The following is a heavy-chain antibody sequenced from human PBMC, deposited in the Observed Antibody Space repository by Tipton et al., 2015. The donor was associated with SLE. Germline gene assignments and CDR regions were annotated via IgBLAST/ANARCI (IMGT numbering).Heavy chain of an antibody. V-gene: IGHV1-46*04. CDR3: ARGAANQWLFNWFDS. D-gene: IGHD6-19*01. CDR1: GNTFSSDY. J-gene: IGHJ5*01. Sequence: QSGAEVKKPGASVKISCEASGNTFSSDYINWVRRAPGQGLEWIGIINPSGESTNSARKLQDRVILTRDTATSTVYMELRSLRSEDPSVYYCARGAANQWLFNWFDSWGQGTLVTVSS. CDR2: INPSGEST.